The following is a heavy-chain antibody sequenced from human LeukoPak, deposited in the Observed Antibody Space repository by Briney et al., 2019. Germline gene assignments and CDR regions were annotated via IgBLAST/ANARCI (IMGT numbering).Heavy chain of an antibody. J-gene: IGHJ4*02. V-gene: IGHV3-23*01. CDR3: TKVTSTGSCYQSDY. CDR2: LSSGGGSP. D-gene: IGHD2-15*01. CDR1: GFTFNNYA. Sequence: PGGSLRLSCVASGFTFNNYAMTWVRQAPGKGLEWISGLSSGGGSPYYADSVKGRFTISRDNSKNTLFLRMNSLRAEDTAIYYCTKVTSTGSCYQSDYWGQGTLVTVSS.